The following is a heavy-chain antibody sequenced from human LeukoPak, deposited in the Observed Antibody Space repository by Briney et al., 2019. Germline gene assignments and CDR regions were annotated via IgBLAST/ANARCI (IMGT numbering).Heavy chain of an antibody. CDR1: GFTFDDYA. J-gene: IGHJ3*02. CDR2: ISWNSGSI. CDR3: AKDLGYYDSSGYYYPDAFDI. Sequence: GGSLRLSCAASGFTFDDYAMHWVRQAPGKGLEWVSGISWNSGSIGYADSVKGRFTISRDNAKNSLYLQMNSLRAEDTAVYYCAKDLGYYDSSGYYYPDAFDIWGQGTMVTVSS. D-gene: IGHD3-22*01. V-gene: IGHV3-9*01.